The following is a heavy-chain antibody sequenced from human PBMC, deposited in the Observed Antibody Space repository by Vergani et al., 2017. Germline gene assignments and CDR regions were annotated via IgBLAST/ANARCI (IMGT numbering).Heavy chain of an antibody. V-gene: IGHV1-2*02. Sequence: QVQLVQSGAEVKKPGALVKVSCKATGYTFTGYYMHWVRQAPGQGLEWMGWINPNSGGTHYAQKFQGRVTMSRDTSSSTAYMELSRLRSYDTAVYYCARGLRITIFGVVTKDYYFDYWGQGTLVTVSS. D-gene: IGHD3-3*01. CDR2: INPNSGGT. CDR1: GYTFTGYY. J-gene: IGHJ4*02. CDR3: ARGLRITIFGVVTKDYYFDY.